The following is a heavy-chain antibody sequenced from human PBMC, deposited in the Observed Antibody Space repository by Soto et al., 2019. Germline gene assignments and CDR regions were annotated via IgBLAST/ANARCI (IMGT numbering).Heavy chain of an antibody. CDR2: ISYDATNK. CDR1: GFTFSSFG. V-gene: IGHV3-30*03. Sequence: GSLRLSCAASGFTFSSFGMHWVRQAPGEGLEWVAVISYDATNKYYADSVKGRFTISRDNSKSTLFLQLSSLRTEDTAVYFCARDRGDLKSGYYDYSYYGMDVWGQGTTVTVSS. J-gene: IGHJ6*02. D-gene: IGHD3-22*01. CDR3: ARDRGDLKSGYYDYSYYGMDV.